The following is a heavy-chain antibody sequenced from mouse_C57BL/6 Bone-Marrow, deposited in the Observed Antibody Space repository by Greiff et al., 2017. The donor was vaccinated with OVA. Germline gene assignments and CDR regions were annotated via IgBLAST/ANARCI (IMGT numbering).Heavy chain of an antibody. CDR2: GQGLEWIG. CDR3: SEDSAVYYCAYGYDETWFAD. V-gene: IGHV1-87*01. D-gene: IGHD2-2*01. J-gene: IGHJ3*01. CDR1: YTFS. Sequence: QVQLKESGPELARPWASVKISCQAFYTFSRRVPFAIRDTNYWMQWVKQRHGQGLEWIGAIYPGNGGTSSNQKFKGKATLTAYKSSSTAYMQLSSLTSEDSAVYYCAYGYDETWFADWGQGTLVTVSA.